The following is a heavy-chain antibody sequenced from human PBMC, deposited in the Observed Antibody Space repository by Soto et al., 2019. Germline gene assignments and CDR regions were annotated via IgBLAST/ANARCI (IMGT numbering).Heavy chain of an antibody. J-gene: IGHJ4*02. V-gene: IGHV4-39*01. Sequence: QLQLQESGPGLVKPSETLSITCTVSGGSISSSSYYWGWIRQPPGKGLEWIGSIYYSGSTYYNPALKSRVTISVDTSKNHFSLKLSSVTAADTAVYYCARRVATIGPYLDYWGQGTLVTVSS. CDR3: ARRVATIGPYLDY. D-gene: IGHD5-12*01. CDR1: GGSISSSSYY. CDR2: IYYSGST.